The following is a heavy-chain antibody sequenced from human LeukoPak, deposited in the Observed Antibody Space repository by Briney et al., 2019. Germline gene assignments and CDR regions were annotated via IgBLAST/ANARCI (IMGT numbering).Heavy chain of an antibody. Sequence: KPSETLSLTCAVYGGSFSGYYWSWIRQPPGKGLEWIGGINHSGSTNYNPSLKSRVTISVDTSKNQFSLKLSSVTAADTAVYYCARGPKYYYGSGSYSKRYNWFDPWGQGTLVTVSS. D-gene: IGHD3-10*01. V-gene: IGHV4-34*01. CDR2: INHSGST. CDR1: GGSFSGYY. J-gene: IGHJ5*02. CDR3: ARGPKYYYGSGSYSKRYNWFDP.